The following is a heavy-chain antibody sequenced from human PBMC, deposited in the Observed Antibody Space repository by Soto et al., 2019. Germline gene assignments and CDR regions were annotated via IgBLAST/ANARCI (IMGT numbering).Heavy chain of an antibody. CDR1: SGSIDTTNW. D-gene: IGHD2-8*01. CDR2: IFHSGNT. V-gene: IGHV4-4*02. CDR3: ARRTWGMDG. J-gene: IGHJ6*02. Sequence: QVQLQESGPGLVKPSGTLSLTCAVSSGSIDTTNWWSWVRQPPGKGLEWIGEIFHSGNTYYNPSLARRVTISGDTSKNQFSLNLRSVTAADTAVYYCARRTWGMDGWGQGTTVTVSS.